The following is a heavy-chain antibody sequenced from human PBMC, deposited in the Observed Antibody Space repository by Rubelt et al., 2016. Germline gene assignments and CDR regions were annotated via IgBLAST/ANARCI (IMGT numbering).Heavy chain of an antibody. CDR3: ARGGRGDYDGGLDY. D-gene: IGHD4-17*01. J-gene: IGHJ4*02. V-gene: IGHV3-20*03. CDR2: INWNGGST. Sequence: GKGLEWVSGINWNGGSTGYADSVKGRFTISRDNSKNTLYLQMNSLRAEDTAVYYCARGGRGDYDGGLDYWGQGTLVTVSS.